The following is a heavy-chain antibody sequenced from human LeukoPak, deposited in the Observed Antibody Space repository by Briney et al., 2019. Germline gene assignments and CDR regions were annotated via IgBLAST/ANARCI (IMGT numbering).Heavy chain of an antibody. Sequence: PGGSLRLSCAASGFTFSSYAMHWVRQAPGKGLEWVAVISYDGSNKYYADSVKGRFTISRDNAKNSLYLQMNSLRVEDTAIYYCARVGSSVWYNWFDSWGQGTLVTVSS. CDR1: GFTFSSYA. V-gene: IGHV3-30*04. CDR2: ISYDGSNK. D-gene: IGHD6-19*01. CDR3: ARVGSSVWYNWFDS. J-gene: IGHJ5*01.